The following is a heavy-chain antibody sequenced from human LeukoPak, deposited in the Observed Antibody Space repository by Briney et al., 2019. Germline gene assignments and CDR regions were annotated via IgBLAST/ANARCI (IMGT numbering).Heavy chain of an antibody. Sequence: SETLSLTCAVYGGSFSGYYWSWIRQPPGKGLEWIGEINHSGGTNYNPSLKSRVTISVDTSKNQFSLKLSSVTAADTAVYYCARGGSGYYRENTFDYWGQGTLVTVSS. J-gene: IGHJ4*02. CDR1: GGSFSGYY. V-gene: IGHV4-34*01. D-gene: IGHD3-3*01. CDR3: ARGGSGYYRENTFDY. CDR2: INHSGGT.